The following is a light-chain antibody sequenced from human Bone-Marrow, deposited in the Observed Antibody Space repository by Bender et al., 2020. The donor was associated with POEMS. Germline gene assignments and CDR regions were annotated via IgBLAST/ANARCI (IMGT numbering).Light chain of an antibody. CDR2: QDS. CDR3: LSADTSGSDVV. J-gene: IGLJ2*01. V-gene: IGLV3-16*01. Sequence: SYDLTQPPSVSVSPGQTASITCSGNDLGDKYVCWYQKRSGQSPVLVIHQDSQRPSGIPERFSGSSSGTTVTLTISGVQADDEADYYCLSADTSGSDVVFGGGTTLTVL. CDR1: DLGDKY.